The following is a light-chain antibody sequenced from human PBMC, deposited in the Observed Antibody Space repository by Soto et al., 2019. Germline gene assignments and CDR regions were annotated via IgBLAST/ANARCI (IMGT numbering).Light chain of an antibody. CDR1: QSVNLN. CDR2: YIS. V-gene: IGKV3D-15*01. Sequence: EIMMTQSPGTLSVSPGEGATLSCTASQSVNLNLAWYQQKPGQAPRLLIYYISTRATGIPARFSGSGSGTEFTLTINSLQSEDSAVYYCQQHNQWPITFGQGTRLEIK. J-gene: IGKJ5*01. CDR3: QQHNQWPIT.